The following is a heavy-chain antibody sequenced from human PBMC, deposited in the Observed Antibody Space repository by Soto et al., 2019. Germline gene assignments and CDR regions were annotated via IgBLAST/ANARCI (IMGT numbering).Heavy chain of an antibody. Sequence: PSPHCTVSCGSINSGGYYWSWIRQPPGKGLEWIGYIYYSGSTYYNPSLKSRVTISVDTSKNQFSLKLSSVTAADTDVYYCARERGFGVVINSAFDIWGQGTMVTVSS. J-gene: IGHJ3*02. V-gene: IGHV4-31*03. D-gene: IGHD3-3*01. CDR1: CGSINSGGYY. CDR3: ARERGFGVVINSAFDI. CDR2: IYYSGST.